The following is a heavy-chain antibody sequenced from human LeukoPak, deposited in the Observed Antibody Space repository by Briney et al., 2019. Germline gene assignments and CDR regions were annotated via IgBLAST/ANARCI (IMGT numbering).Heavy chain of an antibody. CDR1: GFTFSSYA. J-gene: IGHJ4*02. V-gene: IGHV3-23*01. D-gene: IGHD3-22*01. Sequence: GGSLRLSCAASGFTFSSYAISWVRQAPGKGLEWVSAISGSGGSTYYADSVKGRFTISRDNSKNTLYLQMNSLRAEDTAVYYCAKDYGYYDSSGYYYAFDYWGQGTLVTVFS. CDR3: AKDYGYYDSSGYYYAFDY. CDR2: ISGSGGST.